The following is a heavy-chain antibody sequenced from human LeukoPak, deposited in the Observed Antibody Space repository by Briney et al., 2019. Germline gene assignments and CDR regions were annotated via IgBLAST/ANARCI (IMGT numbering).Heavy chain of an antibody. V-gene: IGHV3-30*04. CDR2: ISYDGSNK. Sequence: GGSLRLSCAASGFTFSSYAMHWVRQAPGKGLEWVAVISYDGSNKYYADSVKGRFTISRDNSKNTLYLQMNSLRAEDTAVYYCARDYGGNPFYYYGMDVWGKGTTVTVSS. J-gene: IGHJ6*04. CDR1: GFTFSSYA. CDR3: ARDYGGNPFYYYGMDV. D-gene: IGHD4-23*01.